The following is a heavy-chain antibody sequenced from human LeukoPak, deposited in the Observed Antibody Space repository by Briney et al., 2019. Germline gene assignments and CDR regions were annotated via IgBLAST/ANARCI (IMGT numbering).Heavy chain of an antibody. CDR1: GGSISSYY. J-gene: IGHJ4*02. Sequence: KPSETLSLTCTVSGGSISSYYWSWIRQPPGKGLEWIGYIYYSGSTNYNPSLKSRVTISVDMSKNQFSLKLSSATAADTAVYYCARARGNSEAYYFDYWGQGTLITVSS. CDR3: ARARGNSEAYYFDY. V-gene: IGHV4-59*01. CDR2: IYYSGST. D-gene: IGHD1-7*01.